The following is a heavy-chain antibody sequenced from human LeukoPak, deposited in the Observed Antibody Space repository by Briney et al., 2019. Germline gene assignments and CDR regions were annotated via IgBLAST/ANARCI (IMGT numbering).Heavy chain of an antibody. D-gene: IGHD3-10*01. V-gene: IGHV1-69*01. CDR2: IIPIFGTA. Sequence: GASVKVSCKASAGTFSSYAISWVRQAPGPGLEWMGGIIPIFGTANYAQKFEGRVTITADESTSTAYMELSSLRSEDTAVYYCASPIYYGSGSFGYWGQGTLVTVSS. CDR1: AGTFSSYA. CDR3: ASPIYYGSGSFGY. J-gene: IGHJ4*02.